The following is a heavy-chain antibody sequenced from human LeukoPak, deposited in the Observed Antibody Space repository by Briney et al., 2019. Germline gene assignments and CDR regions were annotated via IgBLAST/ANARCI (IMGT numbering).Heavy chain of an antibody. D-gene: IGHD3-22*01. J-gene: IGHJ4*02. V-gene: IGHV3-30-3*01. Sequence: GGSLRLSCAASGFTFSSYARHWVRQAPGKGLEWVAVISYDGSNKYYADSVKGRFTISRDNSKNTLYLQMNSLRAEDTAVYYCARDGYYYDSSGYFNFDYWGQGTLVTVSS. CDR3: ARDGYYYDSSGYFNFDY. CDR1: GFTFSSYA. CDR2: ISYDGSNK.